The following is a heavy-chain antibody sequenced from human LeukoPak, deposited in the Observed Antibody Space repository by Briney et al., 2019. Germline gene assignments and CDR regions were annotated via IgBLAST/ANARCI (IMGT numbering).Heavy chain of an antibody. J-gene: IGHJ5*02. CDR3: AKGTVTTVGGSDWFDP. D-gene: IGHD4-17*01. CDR2: ISGSGGST. Sequence: GGSLRLSCAASGFTFSSYAMSWVRQAPGKGLEWVSAISGSGGSTYYADSVKGRFTISRDNSKNTLYLQMNSLRAEDTAVYYCAKGTVTTVGGSDWFDPWGQGTLVIVSS. CDR1: GFTFSSYA. V-gene: IGHV3-23*01.